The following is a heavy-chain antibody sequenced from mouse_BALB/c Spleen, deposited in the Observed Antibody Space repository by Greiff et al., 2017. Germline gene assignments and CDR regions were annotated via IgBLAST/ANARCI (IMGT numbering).Heavy chain of an antibody. CDR2: ISNGGGST. V-gene: IGHV5-12-2*01. J-gene: IGHJ4*01. CDR1: GFTFSSYT. D-gene: IGHD2-4*01. CDR3: ARQKIYYDYDDAMDY. Sequence: EVMLVESGGGLVQPGGSLKLSCAASGFTFSSYTMSWVRQTPEKRLEWVAYISNGGGSTYYPDTVKGRFTISRDNAKNTLYLQMSSLKSEDTAMYYCARQKIYYDYDDAMDYWGQGTSVTVSS.